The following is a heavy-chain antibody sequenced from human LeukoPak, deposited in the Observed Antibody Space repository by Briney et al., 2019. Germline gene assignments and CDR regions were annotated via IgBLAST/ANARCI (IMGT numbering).Heavy chain of an antibody. V-gene: IGHV3-7*01. CDR1: EFTFSTYW. Sequence: PGGSLRLSCAASEFTFSTYWVTWVRQAPGKGLEWVANINQDGSETYYVDSVKGRFTISRDNAKNSLYLQMNSLRAEDTAVYYCARDIAAPGSYWGQGTLVTVSS. CDR3: ARDIAAPGSY. CDR2: INQDGSET. J-gene: IGHJ4*02. D-gene: IGHD6-13*01.